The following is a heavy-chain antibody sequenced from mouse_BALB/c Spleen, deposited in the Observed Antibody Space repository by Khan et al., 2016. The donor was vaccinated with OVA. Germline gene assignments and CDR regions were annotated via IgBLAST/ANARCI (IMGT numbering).Heavy chain of an antibody. D-gene: IGHD2-12*01. CDR2: IWSGGST. Sequence: QVQLKQSGPGLVQPSQSLSITCTVSGFSLTTYGIHWVRQSPGKGLEWLGVIWSGGSTDYNAPFISRLSISQDNSKSQAFFKMNSLQADDTAIYXCSRHSYRYDFTYWGQGTLVTV. CDR3: SRHSYRYDFTY. CDR1: GFSLTTYG. J-gene: IGHJ3*01. V-gene: IGHV2-2*01.